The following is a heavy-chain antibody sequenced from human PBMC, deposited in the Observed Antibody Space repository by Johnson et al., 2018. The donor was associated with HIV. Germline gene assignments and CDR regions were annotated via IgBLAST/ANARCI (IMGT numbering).Heavy chain of an antibody. V-gene: IGHV3-30*18. CDR2: ISYDGSNK. D-gene: IGHD5-24*01. CDR3: AKDVFVEMATPGAFDI. Sequence: QVQLVESGGGVVQPGRSLRLSCAASGFTFSSYGMHWVRQAPGKGLVWVAVISYDGSNKYYADSVKGRFTISRDNSKNTLYLQMNSLRAEDTAVYYCAKDVFVEMATPGAFDIWGQGTMVTVSS. CDR1: GFTFSSYG. J-gene: IGHJ3*02.